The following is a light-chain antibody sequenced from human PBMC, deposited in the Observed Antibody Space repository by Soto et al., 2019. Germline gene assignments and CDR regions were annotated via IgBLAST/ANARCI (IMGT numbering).Light chain of an antibody. CDR3: QQYGSSPSLT. J-gene: IGKJ4*01. V-gene: IGKV3-20*01. CDR1: QSVSSSY. Sequence: EIVLTQSPGTLSLSPGERATLSCRASQSVSSSYLAWYQQQPGQAPTLLIYGASSRATGIPDRFSGSGSGRDFTLTISRLEPEDFAVYYCQQYGSSPSLTFGGGTKVEIK. CDR2: GAS.